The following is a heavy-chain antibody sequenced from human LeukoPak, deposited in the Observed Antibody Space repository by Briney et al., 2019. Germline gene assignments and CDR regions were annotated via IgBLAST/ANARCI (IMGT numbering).Heavy chain of an antibody. Sequence: SETLSLTCAVYGGSSSGYYWSWIRQPPEKGLEWIGEINHSGSTNYKSSLKSRVTISVDTSKNQFSLKLSSVTAADTAVYYCARGRIVVVTAIGAFDIWGQGTMVTVSS. CDR1: GGSSSGYY. V-gene: IGHV4-34*01. CDR2: INHSGST. J-gene: IGHJ3*02. D-gene: IGHD2-21*02. CDR3: ARGRIVVVTAIGAFDI.